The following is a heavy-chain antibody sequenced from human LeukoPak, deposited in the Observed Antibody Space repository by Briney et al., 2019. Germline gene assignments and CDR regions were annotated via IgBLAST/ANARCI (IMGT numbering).Heavy chain of an antibody. CDR2: IHPGRGDT. J-gene: IGHJ4*02. CDR3: ARADQYSSGWAFDY. D-gene: IGHD6-19*01. Sequence: ASVKVSCKALGYTFTDHYFHWLRQAPGQGLEWVGWIHPGRGDTNYAQKFQGRVTMTRDTSISTAYMELSRLRSDDTAVYYCARADQYSSGWAFDYWGQGTLVTVSS. V-gene: IGHV1-2*02. CDR1: GYTFTDHY.